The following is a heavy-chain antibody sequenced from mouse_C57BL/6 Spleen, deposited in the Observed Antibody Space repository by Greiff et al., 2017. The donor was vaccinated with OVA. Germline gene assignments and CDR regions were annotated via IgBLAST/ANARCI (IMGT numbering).Heavy chain of an antibody. CDR2: IYPGGGYT. V-gene: IGHV1-63*01. CDR3: ARGDYGSSSYWYFDV. Sequence: VKLQQSGAELVRPGTSVKMSCKASGYTFTNYWIGWAKQRPGHGLEWIGDIYPGGGYTNYNEKFKGKATLTADKSSSTAYMQFSSLTSEDSAIYYCARGDYGSSSYWYFDVWGTGTTVTVSS. D-gene: IGHD1-1*01. J-gene: IGHJ1*03. CDR1: GYTFTNYW.